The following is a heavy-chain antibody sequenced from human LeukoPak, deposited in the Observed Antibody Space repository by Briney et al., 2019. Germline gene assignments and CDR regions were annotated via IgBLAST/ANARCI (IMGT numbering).Heavy chain of an antibody. V-gene: IGHV4-31*03. CDR1: GGSISSGGSY. D-gene: IGHD3-10*01. CDR2: VYYGGST. CDR3: ASRGSGSGSYSLFDY. Sequence: PSETLSLTCTVSGGSISSGGSYWSWIRQHPGEGLEWIGYVYYGGSTYYNPSLKSRVTISLDTSKNQFSLKLTSVTAADTAVYYCASRGSGSGSYSLFDYWGQGTLVTVSS. J-gene: IGHJ4*02.